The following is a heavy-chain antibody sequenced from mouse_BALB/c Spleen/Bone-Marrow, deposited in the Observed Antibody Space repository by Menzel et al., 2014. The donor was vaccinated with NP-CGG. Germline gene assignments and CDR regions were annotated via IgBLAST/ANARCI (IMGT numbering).Heavy chain of an antibody. Sequence: VKLMESGPGLVAPSQSLSITCTVSGFSLTSYGVHWVRQPPGKGLEWLGVIWAGGSTNYNSALMSRLSISKDNSKSQVFLKMSSLQTDDTAMYYCARDPIITEPMDYWGQGTSVTVSS. CDR3: ARDPIITEPMDY. D-gene: IGHD1-1*01. CDR2: IWAGGST. J-gene: IGHJ4*01. CDR1: GFSLTSYG. V-gene: IGHV2-9*02.